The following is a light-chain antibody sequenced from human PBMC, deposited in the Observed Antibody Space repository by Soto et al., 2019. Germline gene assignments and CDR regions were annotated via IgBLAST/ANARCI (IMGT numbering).Light chain of an antibody. Sequence: EVLMTQSPSTLSVSPGERATLSCRASESVSSNLAWYQQRPGQAPRLVIYGASTRATGIPDRFSGGGSGTEFTLTISSLQYEDFAVYYCQQYNSWHPITFGQGTRLEIK. CDR1: ESVSSN. CDR3: QQYNSWHPIT. J-gene: IGKJ5*01. V-gene: IGKV3-15*01. CDR2: GAS.